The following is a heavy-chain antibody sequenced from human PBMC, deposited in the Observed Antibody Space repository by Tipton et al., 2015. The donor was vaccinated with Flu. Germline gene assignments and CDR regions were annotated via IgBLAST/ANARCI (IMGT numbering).Heavy chain of an antibody. J-gene: IGHJ4*02. CDR3: ASLKNYGDYGFDY. D-gene: IGHD4-17*01. Sequence: TLSLTCSVSGGSWSSYYWGWIRQPPGKGLQWIGSVYYVGKTFYNPSLRSRVTVSADSSNSQSSLKLKSVTAADTAVYYCASLKNYGDYGFDYWGQGTLVTVSS. CDR1: GGSWSSYY. CDR2: VYYVGKT. V-gene: IGHV4-39*01.